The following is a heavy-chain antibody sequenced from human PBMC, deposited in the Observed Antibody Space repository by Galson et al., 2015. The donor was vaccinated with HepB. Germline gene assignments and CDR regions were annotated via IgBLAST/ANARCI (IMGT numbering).Heavy chain of an antibody. CDR2: ISSSSSYI. V-gene: IGHV3-21*01. CDR3: ARDRFGGSSIDY. D-gene: IGHD1-26*01. Sequence: SLRLSCAASGFTFSSYSMNWVRQAPGKGLEWVSSISSSSSYIYYADSVKGRFTISRDNAKNSLYLQMNSLRAEDTAVYYCARDRFGGSSIDYWGQGTLVTVSS. CDR1: GFTFSSYS. J-gene: IGHJ4*02.